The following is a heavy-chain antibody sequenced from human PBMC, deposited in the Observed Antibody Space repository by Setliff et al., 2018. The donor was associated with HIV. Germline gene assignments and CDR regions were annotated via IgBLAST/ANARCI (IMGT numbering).Heavy chain of an antibody. D-gene: IGHD1-1*01. J-gene: IGHJ4*02. Sequence: SETLSLTCTVSGGSIYGSDYYWGWIRQPPGKGLKSIGSIYYSGSTYYKPSLKSRVTISVDTSKNQFSLKLSSVTAADTAVYYCARQGQLGSEWGQGTLVTVSS. CDR3: ARQGQLGSE. V-gene: IGHV4-39*01. CDR1: GGSIYGSDYY. CDR2: IYYSGST.